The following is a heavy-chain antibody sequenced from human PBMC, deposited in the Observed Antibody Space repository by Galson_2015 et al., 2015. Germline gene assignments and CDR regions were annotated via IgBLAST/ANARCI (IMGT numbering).Heavy chain of an antibody. CDR1: GFTFSSYA. CDR2: ISYDGSNK. V-gene: IGHV3-30-3*01. J-gene: IGHJ4*02. CDR3: ARVGGDIAARTWGYFDY. D-gene: IGHD6-6*01. Sequence: LRLSCAASGFTFSSYAMHWVRQAPGQGLEWVAVISYDGSNKFYADSVKGRFTISRDNSKNTLYLQMNSLRPEDTAVYYCARVGGDIAARTWGYFDYWGQGTLVTVSS.